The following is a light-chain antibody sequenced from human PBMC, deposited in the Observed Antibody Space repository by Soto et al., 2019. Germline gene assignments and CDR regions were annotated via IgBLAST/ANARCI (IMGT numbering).Light chain of an antibody. CDR2: AGS. CDR1: QSISIN. V-gene: IGKV3D-15*01. J-gene: IGKJ5*01. CDR3: QQYSNWPPIT. Sequence: EIFLTQSPGTLSVSPWDRVTLSCRASQSISINLAWYQHKPGQAPRLLIHAGSTRATGIPARISGSGSGTEFTLTISSLQSEDFAVYYCQQYSNWPPITFGQGTRLEIK.